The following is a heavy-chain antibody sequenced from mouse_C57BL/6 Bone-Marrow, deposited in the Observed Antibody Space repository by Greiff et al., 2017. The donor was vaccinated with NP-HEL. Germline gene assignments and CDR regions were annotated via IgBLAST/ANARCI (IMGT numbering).Heavy chain of an antibody. CDR2: INPGSGGT. D-gene: IGHD2-2*01. CDR1: GYAFTNYL. V-gene: IGHV1-54*01. J-gene: IGHJ3*01. Sequence: QVQLKQSGAELVRPGTSVKVSCKASGYAFTNYLIEWVKQRPGQGLEWIGVINPGSGGTNYNEKFKGKATLTADKSSSTAYMQLSSLTSEDAAVYFCARSVLYGYGFAYWGQGTLVTVSA. CDR3: ARSVLYGYGFAY.